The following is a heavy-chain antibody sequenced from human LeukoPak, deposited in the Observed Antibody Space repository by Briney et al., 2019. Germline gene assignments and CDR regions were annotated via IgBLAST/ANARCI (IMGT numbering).Heavy chain of an antibody. Sequence: RSLRLSCAASGFTFSSYGMHWVRQAPGKGLEWVAVISYDGSNKYYADSVKGRFTISRDNSKNTMYLQMNSLRAEDTAVYYCAKSGGVTTTLGYWGQGTLVTVSS. V-gene: IGHV3-30*18. CDR3: AKSGGVTTTLGY. D-gene: IGHD4-17*01. J-gene: IGHJ4*02. CDR1: GFTFSSYG. CDR2: ISYDGSNK.